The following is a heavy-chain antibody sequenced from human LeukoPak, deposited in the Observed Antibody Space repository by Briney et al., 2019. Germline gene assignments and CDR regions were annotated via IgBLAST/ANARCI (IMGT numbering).Heavy chain of an antibody. CDR3: ARVPRSIVLMVYAGAEVDY. CDR2: ISSSSSYI. Sequence: TGGSLRLSCAASGFTFSSYSMNWVRQAPGKGPEWVSSISSSSSYIYYADSVKGRFTISRDNAKNSLYLQMNSLRAEDTAVYYCARVPRSIVLMVYAGAEVDYWGQGTLVTVSS. CDR1: GFTFSSYS. J-gene: IGHJ4*02. V-gene: IGHV3-21*01. D-gene: IGHD2-8*01.